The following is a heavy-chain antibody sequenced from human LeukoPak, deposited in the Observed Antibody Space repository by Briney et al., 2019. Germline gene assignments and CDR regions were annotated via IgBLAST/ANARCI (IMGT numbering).Heavy chain of an antibody. V-gene: IGHV1-18*01. CDR3: ARVVIDFWSGYYTTYYFDY. CDR1: GYTFTSYG. CDR2: ISAYNGNT. Sequence: ASVKVSCKASGYTFTSYGISWVRQAPGQGLEWMGWISAYNGNTNYAQKLQGRVTMTTDTSTSTAHMELRSLRSDDTAVYYCARVVIDFWSGYYTTYYFDYWGQGTLVTVSS. J-gene: IGHJ4*02. D-gene: IGHD3-3*01.